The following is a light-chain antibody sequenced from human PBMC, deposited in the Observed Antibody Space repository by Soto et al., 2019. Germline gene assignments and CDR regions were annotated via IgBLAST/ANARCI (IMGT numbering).Light chain of an antibody. CDR1: QSVSSY. Sequence: EIVLTQSPATLSLSPGEIATLSCRASQSVSSYLAWYQQKPGQAPRLLIYDASNRATGIPARFSGSGSGTDFTLTISSLAPEDFAVYYCQQRINWPLTFGGGTKVEIK. J-gene: IGKJ4*01. CDR2: DAS. V-gene: IGKV3-11*01. CDR3: QQRINWPLT.